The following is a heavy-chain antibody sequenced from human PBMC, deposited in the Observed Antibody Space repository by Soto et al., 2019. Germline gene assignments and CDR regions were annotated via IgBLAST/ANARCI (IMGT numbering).Heavy chain of an antibody. CDR3: ARDPPPPDY. CDR2: ISAYNGNT. J-gene: IGHJ4*02. CDR1: GYTFTSYA. Sequence: QVQLVQSGAEVKKPGASVKVSFKACGYTFTSYAISWMRQARGRGLEWMGWISAYNGNTNYAQKLQGRVTMTTDTSTSTANMELRSLRSDDTAVYYCARDPPPPDYWGQGTLVTFPS. V-gene: IGHV1-18*01.